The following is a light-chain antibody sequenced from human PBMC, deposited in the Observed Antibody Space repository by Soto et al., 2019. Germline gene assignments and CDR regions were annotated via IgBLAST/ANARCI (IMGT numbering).Light chain of an antibody. CDR1: SSNIGAGYD. V-gene: IGLV1-40*01. Sequence: QSVLTQPPSVSGAPGQRVTISCTGSSSNIGAGYDVYWYQQLPGTAPKLLIYANSNRPSGVPDRVSGSKSCTSASLAITGLQAEDEAYYYCQSYYSSLSEVVFGVGTKLTVL. CDR3: QSYYSSLSEVV. J-gene: IGLJ2*01. CDR2: ANS.